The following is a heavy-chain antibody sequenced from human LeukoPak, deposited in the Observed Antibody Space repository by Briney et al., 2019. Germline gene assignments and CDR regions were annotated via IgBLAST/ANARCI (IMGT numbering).Heavy chain of an antibody. D-gene: IGHD5-18*01. CDR2: ISSSGSTI. CDR1: GFTFGDYA. V-gene: IGHV3-11*04. J-gene: IGHJ4*02. CDR3: ARDLALDTAMATFDY. Sequence: GGSLRLSCTASGFTFGDYAMSWFRQAPGKGLEWVSYISSSGSTIYYADSVKGRFTISRDNAKNSLYLQMNSLRAEDTAVYYCARDLALDTAMATFDYWGQGTLVTVSS.